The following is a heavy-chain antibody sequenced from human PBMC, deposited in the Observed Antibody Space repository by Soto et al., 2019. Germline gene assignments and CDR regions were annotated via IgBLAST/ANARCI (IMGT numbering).Heavy chain of an antibody. Sequence: ASGKVSFKASGYSFTSLDINWVRQTAGQGLEWIGCMQPSNGRTGYAKKFKGRVTMTRDTSINTAYMELTTLTSDETAFYYCARGGSAGVYXWGQGTLVTVSX. CDR1: GYSFTSLD. CDR2: MQPSNGRT. D-gene: IGHD3-10*01. CDR3: ARGGSAGVYX. J-gene: IGHJ4*02. V-gene: IGHV1-8*01.